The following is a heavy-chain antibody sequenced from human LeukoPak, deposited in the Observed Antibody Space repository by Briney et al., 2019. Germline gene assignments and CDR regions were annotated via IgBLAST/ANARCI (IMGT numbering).Heavy chain of an antibody. Sequence: GGSLRLSCAASGFTFSSYAMSWVRQAPGKGLEWVSAISGSGGSTYYADSVKGRFTISRDNSKNTLYLQMNSLRAEDTAVYYCAKVKEYSSLPLTFDAFDIWGQGTMVTVSS. J-gene: IGHJ3*02. V-gene: IGHV3-23*01. D-gene: IGHD6-6*01. CDR2: ISGSGGST. CDR1: GFTFSSYA. CDR3: AKVKEYSSLPLTFDAFDI.